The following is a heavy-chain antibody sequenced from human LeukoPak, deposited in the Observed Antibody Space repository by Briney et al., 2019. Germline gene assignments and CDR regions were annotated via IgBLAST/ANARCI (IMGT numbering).Heavy chain of an antibody. CDR3: ARENRGSSYGGP. J-gene: IGHJ5*02. Sequence: PGGSLRLSCAASGFTVSSNYMSWVRQAPGKGLEWVTVIYSGGSTYYADSVKGRFTISRDNSKNTLYLQMNSLRAEDTAVYYCARENRGSSYGGPWGQGTLVTVSS. V-gene: IGHV3-66*01. CDR2: IYSGGST. CDR1: GFTVSSNY. D-gene: IGHD5-18*01.